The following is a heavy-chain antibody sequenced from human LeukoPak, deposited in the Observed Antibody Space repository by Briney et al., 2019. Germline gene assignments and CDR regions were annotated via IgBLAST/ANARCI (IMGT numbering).Heavy chain of an antibody. CDR2: INHSGST. CDR3: ASPTRSIAVAGTGAFDI. Sequence: PSETLSLTCAVYGGSFSGYYWGWIRQPPGKGLEWTGEINHSGSTNYNPSLKSRVTISVDTSKNQFSLKLSSVTAADTAVYYCASPTRSIAVAGTGAFDIWGQGTMVTVSS. CDR1: GGSFSGYY. J-gene: IGHJ3*02. V-gene: IGHV4-34*01. D-gene: IGHD6-19*01.